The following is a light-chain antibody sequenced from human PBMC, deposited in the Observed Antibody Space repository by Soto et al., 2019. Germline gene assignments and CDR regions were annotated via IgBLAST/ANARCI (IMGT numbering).Light chain of an antibody. Sequence: EILMTQSPATLSVSPGETATLSCRASQSVRSNLAWYQQKPGQTPRLLISGASTRATDIPARFSGSGSGTEFTLTISSLQSEDFAVYYCQQYNNWPPAITFGQGTRLEIK. J-gene: IGKJ5*01. CDR2: GAS. CDR3: QQYNNWPPAIT. CDR1: QSVRSN. V-gene: IGKV3-15*01.